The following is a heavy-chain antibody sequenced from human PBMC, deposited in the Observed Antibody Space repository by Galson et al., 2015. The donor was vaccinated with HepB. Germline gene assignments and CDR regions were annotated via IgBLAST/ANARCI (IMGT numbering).Heavy chain of an antibody. Sequence: SLRLSCAASGFTFSSYSMNWVRQAPGKGLEWVSSISSSSSYIYYADSVKGRFTISRDNAKNSLYLQMNSLRAEDTAVYYCAREYLWQLVSPLWFDPWGQGTLVTVSS. V-gene: IGHV3-21*01. CDR1: GFTFSSYS. D-gene: IGHD6-6*01. CDR2: ISSSSSYI. J-gene: IGHJ5*02. CDR3: AREYLWQLVSPLWFDP.